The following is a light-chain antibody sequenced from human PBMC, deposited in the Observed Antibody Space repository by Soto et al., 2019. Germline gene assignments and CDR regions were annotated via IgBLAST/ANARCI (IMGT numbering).Light chain of an antibody. V-gene: IGKV3-15*01. CDR1: QSVSSK. CDR3: QQYNNWPGT. J-gene: IGKJ1*01. Sequence: EIVLPQSPGTLSVSQGERATLSCRASQSVSSKLAWYQQKPGQAPRLLFYGASTGATGIPARFSGSGSETEFTLSISSLQSEDFAVYYCQQYNNWPGTFGQGTKV. CDR2: GAS.